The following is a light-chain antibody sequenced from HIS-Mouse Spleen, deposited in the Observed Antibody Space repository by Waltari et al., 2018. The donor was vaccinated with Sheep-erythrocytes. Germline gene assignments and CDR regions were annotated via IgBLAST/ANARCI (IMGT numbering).Light chain of an antibody. J-gene: IGKJ3*01. CDR2: DAS. V-gene: IGKV1-33*01. CDR3: QQYDNLFT. CDR1: QDISNY. Sequence: DIQMTQSPSSLSASVGDRVTITCQASQDISNYLNWYQQKPGKAPKLLTYDASNLEIGVPSRFSGSGSGTDFTFTISSLQPEDIATYYCQQYDNLFTFGPGTKVDIK.